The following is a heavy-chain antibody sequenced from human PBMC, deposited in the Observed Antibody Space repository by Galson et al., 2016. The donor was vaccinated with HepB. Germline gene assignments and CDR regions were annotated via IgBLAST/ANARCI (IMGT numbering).Heavy chain of an antibody. CDR3: AREGWYSGSYYFNY. J-gene: IGHJ4*02. CDR2: VSYSGSSENT. Sequence: TLSLTCTVSGSSISSAGSYWSWIRQHPGKGLEWIGYVSYSGSSENTYYNSSLKSRVSISLDTSSNQFSLKLSSVTAADTAVYYCAREGWYSGSYYFNYWGQGTLVTVSS. CDR1: GSSISSAGSY. D-gene: IGHD1-26*01. V-gene: IGHV4-31*03.